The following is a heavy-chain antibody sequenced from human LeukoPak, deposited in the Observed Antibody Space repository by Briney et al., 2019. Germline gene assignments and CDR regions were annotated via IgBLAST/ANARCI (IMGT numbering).Heavy chain of an antibody. D-gene: IGHD6-6*01. CDR3: ATIAGSSSY. J-gene: IGHJ4*02. CDR1: GGSVSAYY. Sequence: SETLSLTCTVSGGSVSAYYWTWFRQPPGMGLEWIGYIYYSGSTNYNPSPKSRLTISVDTSKNQFSLRLSSVTAADTAVYYCATIAGSSSYWGQGTLVTVSS. CDR2: IYYSGST. V-gene: IGHV4-59*08.